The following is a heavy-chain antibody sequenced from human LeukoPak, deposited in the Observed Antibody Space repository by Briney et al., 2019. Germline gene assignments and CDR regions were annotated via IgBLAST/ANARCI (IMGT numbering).Heavy chain of an antibody. CDR1: GGSCSGYY. D-gene: IGHD3-10*01. Sequence: PSETLSLTCAVYGGSCSGYYWSWIRQRPGKGLEWIGEINHSGSTNYNPSLKSRVTISVDTSKNQFSLKLSSVTAADTAVYYCARLRGYGSGSYYKAPNYYYYGMDDWGKGTTVTVSS. J-gene: IGHJ6*04. V-gene: IGHV4-34*01. CDR3: ARLRGYGSGSYYKAPNYYYYGMDD. CDR2: INHSGST.